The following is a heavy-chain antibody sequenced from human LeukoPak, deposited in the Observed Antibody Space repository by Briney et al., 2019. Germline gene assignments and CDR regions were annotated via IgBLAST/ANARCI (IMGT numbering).Heavy chain of an antibody. CDR3: ARDVYGLGSN. V-gene: IGHV3-74*01. CDR2: INSDGSDI. D-gene: IGHD3-10*01. Sequence: GGSLRLSCAASGFTFSGYWMHWVRQAPGKGLVWVSHINSDGSDINYADSVKGRFTISRDNAKNTLYLQMNSLRAEDTAMYYCARDVYGLGSNWGQGTLVTVSP. CDR1: GFTFSGYW. J-gene: IGHJ4*02.